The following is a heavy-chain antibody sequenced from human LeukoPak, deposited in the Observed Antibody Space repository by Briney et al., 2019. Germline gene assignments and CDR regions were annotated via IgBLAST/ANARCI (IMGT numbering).Heavy chain of an antibody. Sequence: GGSLRLSCAASGFTFSSYWMSWVRQAPGKGLEWVANIKQDGSEKYYVDSVKGRFTISRDNAKNSLYLQMNSLRAEDTAVYYCARDNGYDFWSGYYRWEAYYFDYWGQGTLVTVSS. CDR1: GFTFSSYW. CDR3: ARDNGYDFWSGYYRWEAYYFDY. V-gene: IGHV3-7*01. CDR2: IKQDGSEK. J-gene: IGHJ4*02. D-gene: IGHD3-3*01.